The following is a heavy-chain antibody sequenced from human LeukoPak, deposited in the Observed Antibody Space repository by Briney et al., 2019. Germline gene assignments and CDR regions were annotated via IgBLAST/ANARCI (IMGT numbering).Heavy chain of an antibody. Sequence: GGSLRLSCAASGFTFSSYAMSWVRQAPGKGLEWVSAISGSGGSTYYADSVKGRFTISRDNSKNTLYLQMNSLRAEDTAVYYCAKVPAVAANYYYYYMDVWGKGTTVTVSS. CDR2: ISGSGGST. V-gene: IGHV3-23*01. D-gene: IGHD6-19*01. J-gene: IGHJ6*03. CDR3: AKVPAVAANYYYYYMDV. CDR1: GFTFSSYA.